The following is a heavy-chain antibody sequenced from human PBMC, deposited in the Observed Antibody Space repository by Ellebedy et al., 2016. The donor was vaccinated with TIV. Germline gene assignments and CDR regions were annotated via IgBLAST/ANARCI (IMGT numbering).Heavy chain of an antibody. CDR3: ARGAYDLTD. CDR2: INTYSGDT. V-gene: IGHV1-2*02. D-gene: IGHD5-12*01. Sequence: ASVKVSXXASGYSFTDYFMHWLRQAPGQGVEWMGWINTYSGDTTYAQKFQDRALMTTDTSTGTAYIELSSLRSDDTALYYCARGAYDLTDWGQGTLVAVSS. CDR1: GYSFTDYF. J-gene: IGHJ4*02.